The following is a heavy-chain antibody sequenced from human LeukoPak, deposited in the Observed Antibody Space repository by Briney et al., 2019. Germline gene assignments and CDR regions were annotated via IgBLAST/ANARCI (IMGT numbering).Heavy chain of an antibody. CDR1: GGTFSSYA. V-gene: IGHV1-69*06. J-gene: IGHJ6*02. Sequence: VASVKVSCKASGGTFSSYAISRVRQAPGQGLEWMGGIIPIFGTANYAQKFQGRVTITADKSTSTAYMELSSLRSEDTAVYYCARELAAAGVYYYGMDVWGQGTTVTVSS. D-gene: IGHD6-13*01. CDR2: IIPIFGTA. CDR3: ARELAAAGVYYYGMDV.